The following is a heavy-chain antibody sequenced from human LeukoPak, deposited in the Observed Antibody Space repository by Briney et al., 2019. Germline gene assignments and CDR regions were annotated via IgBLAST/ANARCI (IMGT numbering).Heavy chain of an antibody. CDR2: ISGSGGST. V-gene: IGHV3-23*01. J-gene: IGHJ6*03. D-gene: IGHD3-10*01. CDR1: GFTFSSYA. Sequence: GGSLRLSCAASGFTFSSYAMSWVRQAPGKGLEWVSAISGSGGSTYYADSVKGRFTISRDSSKNTLYLQMNSLRAEDTAVYYCAKAGSGYYYYGSGSFYKDYYYMDVWGKGTTATVSS. CDR3: AKAGSGYYYYGSGSFYKDYYYMDV.